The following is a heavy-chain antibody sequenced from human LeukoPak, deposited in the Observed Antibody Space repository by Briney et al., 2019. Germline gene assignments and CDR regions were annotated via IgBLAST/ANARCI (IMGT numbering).Heavy chain of an antibody. J-gene: IGHJ4*02. CDR3: ATDRNEGKYYDY. CDR1: GFTFSSYA. D-gene: IGHD2/OR15-2a*01. V-gene: IGHV3-23*01. CDR2: ISGSGGST. Sequence: PGGSLRLSCAASGFTFSSYAMSWVRQAPGKGLEWVSAISGSGGSTYYADSVKGRFTVSRDNAKSTLYLQMDSLRAEDTAVYYCATDRNEGKYYDYWGQGTLVTVSS.